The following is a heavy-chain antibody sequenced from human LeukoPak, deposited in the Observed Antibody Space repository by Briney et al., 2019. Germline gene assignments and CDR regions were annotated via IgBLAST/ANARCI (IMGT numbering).Heavy chain of an antibody. J-gene: IGHJ5*01. V-gene: IGHV3-21*01. Sequence: GGSLRLSCAASGFTFSSYSMNWVRQAPGKGLEWVSSISSSDTYIYHADSVKGRFTISRDDAKNTVYLQMNSLRAEDTAVYYCATAFDFWGQGTLVTVSS. CDR2: ISSSDTYI. D-gene: IGHD2-15*01. CDR1: GFTFSSYS. CDR3: ATAFDF.